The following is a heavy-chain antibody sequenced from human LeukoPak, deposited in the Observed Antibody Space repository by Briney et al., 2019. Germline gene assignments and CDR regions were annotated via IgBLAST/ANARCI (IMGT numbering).Heavy chain of an antibody. CDR1: GFSVSSTY. J-gene: IGHJ3*01. V-gene: IGHV3-53*01. CDR3: AKGGYYDKDGKSDAFAL. D-gene: IGHD3-16*01. CDR2: IYDGGSK. Sequence: GWSLRLSCEVFGFSVSSTYRSWVRQAPGKGLEWVSVIYDGGSKNYAASVKGRFAVSRDNSKNTLYLDMNALRAKDAALYYCAKGGYYDKDGKSDAFALWGQGTMVTVSS.